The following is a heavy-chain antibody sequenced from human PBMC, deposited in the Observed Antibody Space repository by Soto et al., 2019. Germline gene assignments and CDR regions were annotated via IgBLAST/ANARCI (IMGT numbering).Heavy chain of an antibody. D-gene: IGHD2-21*01. J-gene: IGHJ5*02. V-gene: IGHV1-18*01. CDR2: ISAYNGNT. CDR3: ARMDGCGGDCDSNWFDP. Sequence: QVQLVQSGAEVKKPGASVKVSCKASGYTFTSYGISWVRQAPGQGLEWMGWISAYNGNTNYAQKLQGRVTMTTDTSTSTAYMELRSLRSDDSAVYYCARMDGCGGDCDSNWFDPWGQGTLVTVSS. CDR1: GYTFTSYG.